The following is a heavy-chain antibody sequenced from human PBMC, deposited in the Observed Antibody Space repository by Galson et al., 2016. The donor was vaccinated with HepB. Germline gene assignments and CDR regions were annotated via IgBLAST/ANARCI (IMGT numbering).Heavy chain of an antibody. V-gene: IGHV3-48*02. Sequence: SLRLSCAASGFTFSGYNMDWVRQAPGKGLEWVSYISSGSSAIYYADPVKGRFTISRDNAKNSLYLQMNSLRDEDTAIYFCARDGNHGYDMDYWGQGTLVTVSS. CDR3: ARDGNHGYDMDY. J-gene: IGHJ4*02. CDR2: ISSGSSAI. CDR1: GFTFSGYN. D-gene: IGHD1-14*01.